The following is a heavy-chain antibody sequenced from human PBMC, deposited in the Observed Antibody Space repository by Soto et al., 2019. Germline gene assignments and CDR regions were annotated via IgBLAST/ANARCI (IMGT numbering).Heavy chain of an antibody. J-gene: IGHJ5*02. CDR3: ARTVLLWFGELCDWFDP. CDR1: GFTFSSYA. CDR2: ISYDGSNK. D-gene: IGHD3-10*01. Sequence: QVQLVESGGDVVQPGRSLRLSCAASGFTFSSYAMHWVRQAPGKGLEWVAVISYDGSNKYYADSVKGRFTISRDNSKNTLYLQMNSLRAEDTAVYYCARTVLLWFGELCDWFDPWGQGTLVTVSS. V-gene: IGHV3-30-3*01.